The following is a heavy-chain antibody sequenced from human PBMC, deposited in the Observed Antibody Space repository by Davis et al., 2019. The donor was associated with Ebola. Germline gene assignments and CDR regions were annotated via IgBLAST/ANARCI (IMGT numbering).Heavy chain of an antibody. CDR3: ARDVGAAAGSDY. CDR1: GYTFASYG. Sequence: ASVKVSCKASGYTFASYGINWVRQAPGQGLEWMGWISAYNGNTNFAQKLQGRVTMTTDTSTSTAYMELSSLRSEDTAVYYCARDVGAAAGSDYWGQGTLVTVSS. J-gene: IGHJ4*02. V-gene: IGHV1-18*04. CDR2: ISAYNGNT. D-gene: IGHD6-13*01.